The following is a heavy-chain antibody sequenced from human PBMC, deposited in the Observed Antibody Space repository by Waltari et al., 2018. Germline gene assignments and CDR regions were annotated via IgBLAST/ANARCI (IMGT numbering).Heavy chain of an antibody. Sequence: QVQLQESGPGLVKPSETLSLTCTVSGTSISNYYWTWIRQPPGKGLEWIGYISDSGSTSYNPALMSRVSISGDTSNNHFSLKLSSVTAAETAVYYCARTAGAAAGKFDYWGQGTLVTVSS. CDR3: ARTAGAAAGKFDY. CDR1: GTSISNYY. J-gene: IGHJ4*02. V-gene: IGHV4-59*01. D-gene: IGHD6-13*01. CDR2: ISDSGST.